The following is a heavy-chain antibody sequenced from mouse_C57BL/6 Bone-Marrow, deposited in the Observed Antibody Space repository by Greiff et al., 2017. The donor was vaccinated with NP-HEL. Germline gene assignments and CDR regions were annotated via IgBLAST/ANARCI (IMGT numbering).Heavy chain of an antibody. V-gene: IGHV5-9-1*02. Sequence: EVMLVESGEGLVKPGGSLKLSCAASGFTFSSYAMSWVRQTPEKRLEWVAYISSGGDYIYYADTVKGRFTISRDNARNTLYLQMSSLKSEDTAMYYCTRAGSNFYFDYWGQGTTLTVSS. CDR1: GFTFSSYA. CDR2: ISSGGDYI. D-gene: IGHD2-5*01. CDR3: TRAGSNFYFDY. J-gene: IGHJ2*01.